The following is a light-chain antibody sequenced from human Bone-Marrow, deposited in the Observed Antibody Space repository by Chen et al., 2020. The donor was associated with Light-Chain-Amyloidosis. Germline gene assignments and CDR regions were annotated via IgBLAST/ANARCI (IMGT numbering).Light chain of an antibody. CDR1: QTISSNY. CDR3: QQYGTSPLT. J-gene: IGKJ4*01. Sequence: EIVLTQSPGTLSLSPGEGANLSCRASQTISSNYLTWYQPKFGQAPRLLIYGSSSRATGSPDRFTGSGSGTDFTLTINRLEPEDFAMYYCQQYGTSPLTFGGGTKVEIK. V-gene: IGKV3-20*01. CDR2: GSS.